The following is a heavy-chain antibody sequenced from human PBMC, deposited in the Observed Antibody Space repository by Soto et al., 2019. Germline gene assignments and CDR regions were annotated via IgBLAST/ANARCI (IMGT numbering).Heavy chain of an antibody. V-gene: IGHV1-69*01. D-gene: IGHD6-13*01. CDR2: IVPIYRTA. J-gene: IGHJ4*02. Sequence: QVQLVQSGAEMRRPGSSVKVSCKASGGTFSSYRINWVRQAPGQGLEWVGGIVPIYRTADYAQKFQGRVTITVDESARTAYMELRGLKSQDTAVYYCARDSGAKLSSSWGQGTLVTVSS. CDR3: ARDSGAKLSSS. CDR1: GGTFSSYR.